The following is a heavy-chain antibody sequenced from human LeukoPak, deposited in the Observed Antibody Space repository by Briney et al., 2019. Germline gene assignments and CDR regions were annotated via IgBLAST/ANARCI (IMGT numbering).Heavy chain of an antibody. D-gene: IGHD3-10*01. CDR3: AKDPGPLHYYGSGSSFFQH. V-gene: IGHV3-23*01. CDR1: GFTFSSYA. Sequence: GGSLRLSCAASGFTFSSYAMSWVRQAPGKGLEWVSAISGSGGSTYYADSVKGRFTISRDNSKNTLYLQMNSLRAEDTAVYYSAKDPGPLHYYGSGSSFFQHWGQGTLVTVSS. CDR2: ISGSGGST. J-gene: IGHJ1*01.